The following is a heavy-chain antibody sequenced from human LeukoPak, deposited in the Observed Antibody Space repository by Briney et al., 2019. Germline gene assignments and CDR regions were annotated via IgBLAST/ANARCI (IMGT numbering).Heavy chain of an antibody. Sequence: PGGSLRLSCAASGFTFSSYWMSWVRQAPGKGLEWVANIKQDRSEKYYVDSVKGRFTISRDNAKNSLYLQMNSLRAEDTAVYYCARVRSIFGVVHFDYWGQGTLVTVSS. CDR3: ARVRSIFGVVHFDY. J-gene: IGHJ4*02. D-gene: IGHD3-3*01. V-gene: IGHV3-7*01. CDR2: IKQDRSEK. CDR1: GFTFSSYW.